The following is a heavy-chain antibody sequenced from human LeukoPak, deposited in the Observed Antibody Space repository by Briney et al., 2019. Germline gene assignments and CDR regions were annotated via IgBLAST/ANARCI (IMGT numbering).Heavy chain of an antibody. Sequence: SVKVSCKASGGTFSSYAISWVRQAPGQGLEWMGGIIPIFDTASYTQKFQGRVTVTADESTSTAYMELSSLRSEDTAVYYCARVGEYFYDTSGYSYYFDYWGQGTLVTVSS. J-gene: IGHJ4*02. CDR3: ARVGEYFYDTSGYSYYFDY. V-gene: IGHV1-69*13. CDR1: GGTFSSYA. D-gene: IGHD3-22*01. CDR2: IIPIFDTA.